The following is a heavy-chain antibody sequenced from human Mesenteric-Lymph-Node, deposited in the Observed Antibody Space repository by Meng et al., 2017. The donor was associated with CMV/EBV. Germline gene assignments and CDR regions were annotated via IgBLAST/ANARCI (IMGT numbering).Heavy chain of an antibody. Sequence: GGSLRLSCAAYGFTFSNYAMHWVRQAPGKGLEWVAVISYDGSNKYYADSVKGRFTISRDNSKNTLYLQMNSLRAEDTAVYYCARELNYYSSGKAMDVWGQGTTVTVSS. CDR3: ARELNYYSSGKAMDV. V-gene: IGHV3-30*04. CDR1: GFTFSNYA. CDR2: ISYDGSNK. J-gene: IGHJ6*02. D-gene: IGHD3-10*01.